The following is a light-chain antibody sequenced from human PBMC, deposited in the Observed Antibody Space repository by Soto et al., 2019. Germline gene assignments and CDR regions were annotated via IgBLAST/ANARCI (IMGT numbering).Light chain of an antibody. CDR3: QQTKSLPPT. CDR2: GAS. V-gene: IGKV1-12*01. CDR1: RGVSTW. J-gene: IGKJ5*01. Sequence: DIQMTHSPSSVSASVGDRVTITCRASRGVSTWLGWYQQKPGRAPKLLIYGASNLENGVPSRFSGSGSGTDFTLTISSLQPEDFATYYCQQTKSLPPTLGQGTRLEIK.